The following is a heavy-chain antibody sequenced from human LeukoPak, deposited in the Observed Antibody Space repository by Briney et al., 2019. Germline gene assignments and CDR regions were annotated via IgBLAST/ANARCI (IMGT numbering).Heavy chain of an antibody. CDR3: ARVICSGASCRFDY. V-gene: IGHV4-4*07. Sequence: PSETLSLTCTVSGGSISSYYWNWVRQPGGKGLEWVGRIDTSGSNNYNPSLKRRVTMSVDTSKNKFSLKLSSVTAADTAVYYCARVICSGASCRFDYWGQGTLLTVSS. CDR2: IDTSGSN. J-gene: IGHJ4*02. CDR1: GGSISSYY. D-gene: IGHD2-15*01.